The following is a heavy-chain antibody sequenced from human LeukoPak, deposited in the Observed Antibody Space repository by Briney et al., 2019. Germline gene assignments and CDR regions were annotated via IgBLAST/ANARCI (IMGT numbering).Heavy chain of an antibody. CDR3: ARDDTNDY. J-gene: IGHJ4*02. D-gene: IGHD3-22*01. CDR2: ISSSSTI. V-gene: IGHV3-48*02. Sequence: GGSLRLSCAASGFAFSSYSMNWVRQDPGKRLVWVSYISSSSTIFYADSVKGRFTISRDNAKDSLYLQMSSLRDEDTAMYYCARDDTNDYWGQGTLVTVSS. CDR1: GFAFSSYS.